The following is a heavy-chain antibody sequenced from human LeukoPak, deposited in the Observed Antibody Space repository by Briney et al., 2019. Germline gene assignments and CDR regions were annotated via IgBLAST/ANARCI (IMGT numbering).Heavy chain of an antibody. CDR3: ARGSRGVHGGCFDY. J-gene: IGHJ4*02. D-gene: IGHD3-10*01. CDR2: ISYDGSNK. V-gene: IGHV3-30-3*01. Sequence: PGGSLRLSCAASGFTFSSYAMHWVRQAPGKGLEWVAVISYDGSNKYYADSVKGRFTISRDNSKNTLYLQMNSLRAEDPAVYYCARGSRGVHGGCFDYWGQGTLVTVSS. CDR1: GFTFSSYA.